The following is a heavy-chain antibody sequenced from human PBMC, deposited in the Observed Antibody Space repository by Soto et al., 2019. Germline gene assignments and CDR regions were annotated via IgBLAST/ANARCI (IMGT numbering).Heavy chain of an antibody. D-gene: IGHD2-15*01. CDR1: GFTFGNYG. CDR2: ISYDGSNK. Sequence: QVQLVESGGGVVQPGRSLRLSCAASGFTFGNYGIHWVRQAPGKGLEWVAVISYDGSNKYYADSVQGRFTISRDNSKNTLYLQMNSLRAEDTAVYYCAKDGSGCSGGSCYPYYYYDGMDVWGQGTTVTVSS. J-gene: IGHJ6*02. V-gene: IGHV3-30*18. CDR3: AKDGSGCSGGSCYPYYYYDGMDV.